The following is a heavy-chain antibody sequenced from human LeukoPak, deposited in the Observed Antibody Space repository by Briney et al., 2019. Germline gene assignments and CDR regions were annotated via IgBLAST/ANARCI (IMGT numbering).Heavy chain of an antibody. D-gene: IGHD3-3*01. J-gene: IGHJ5*02. CDR2: INYNGEIA. CDR1: GGSFSGYL. Sequence: SETLSLTCAVSGGSFSGYLWSWLRQPPGKGLEWVGEINYNGEIANYNPSLKSRVTISVDTSKNQFSLKLSSVTAADTAVYYCARDSTGNPENYDFWSGPFDPWGQGTLVTVSS. CDR3: ARDSTGNPENYDFWSGPFDP. V-gene: IGHV4-34*01.